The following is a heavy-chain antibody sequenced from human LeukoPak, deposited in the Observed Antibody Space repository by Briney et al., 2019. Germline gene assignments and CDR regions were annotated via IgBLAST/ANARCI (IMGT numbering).Heavy chain of an antibody. V-gene: IGHV3-30*18. CDR2: ISYDGSNK. J-gene: IGHJ4*02. CDR1: GFPFSSYG. CDR3: AKSTTVTQRGYFDY. Sequence: GGPLSLSCAASGFPFSSYGRHWVRQPPAKGLEWVAIISYDGSNKYYADSVKGRFTISRDNSKNTLYLQMNSLRAEDTAVYYCAKSTTVTQRGYFDYWGQGTLVTVSS. D-gene: IGHD4-17*01.